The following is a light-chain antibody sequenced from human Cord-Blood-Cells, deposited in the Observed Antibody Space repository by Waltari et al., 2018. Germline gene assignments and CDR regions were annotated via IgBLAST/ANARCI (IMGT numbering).Light chain of an antibody. CDR1: QSVSSY. CDR2: DAS. CDR3: QQRSNWPT. Sequence: DIVLTQSPATLSLSPGERPTLSCRASQSVSSYLAWYQQKPGQAPRLLIYDASNRATGIPARFSGSGSGTDFTLTISSLEPEDFAVYYCQQRSNWPTFGQGTKLEIK. V-gene: IGKV3-11*01. J-gene: IGKJ2*01.